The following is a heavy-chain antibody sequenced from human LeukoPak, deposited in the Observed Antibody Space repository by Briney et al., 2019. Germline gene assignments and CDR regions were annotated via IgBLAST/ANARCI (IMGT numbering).Heavy chain of an antibody. J-gene: IGHJ4*02. CDR2: IYPGDSDT. D-gene: IGHD3-3*01. V-gene: IGHV5-51*01. CDR3: AGGGYDFWSGYYPFEY. CDR1: GYSFTSYW. Sequence: GESLKISCKGSGYSFTSYWIGWVRQMPGKGLEWMGIIYPGDSDTRYSPSFQGQVTISADKSISTAYLQWSSLKASDTAMYYCAGGGYDFWSGYYPFEYWGQGTLVTVSS.